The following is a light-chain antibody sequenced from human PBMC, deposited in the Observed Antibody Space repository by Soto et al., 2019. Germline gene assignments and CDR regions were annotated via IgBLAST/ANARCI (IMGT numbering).Light chain of an antibody. CDR1: QSISSY. Sequence: DIQITQSPSSLSASVGDRVTITCRASQSISSYLNWYQHKPGKAPKLLIYAASSLQTGVPSRFSGSRSGTDFALTISSLQREDFATYYCQQTDTFPRTFGQGTKVEMK. CDR2: AAS. V-gene: IGKV1-39*01. J-gene: IGKJ1*01. CDR3: QQTDTFPRT.